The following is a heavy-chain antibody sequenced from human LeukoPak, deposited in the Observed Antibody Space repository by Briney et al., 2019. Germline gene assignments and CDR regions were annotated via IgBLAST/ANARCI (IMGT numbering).Heavy chain of an antibody. CDR1: GFTFSLYA. Sequence: GGSLRLSCAASGFTFSLYAMHWVRQAPGKGLEWVAVISYDGSNKYYADSVRGRFTISRDNLKNTMYLQMNSLRAEDTAVYYCARVLRYDNSGHDSFDIWGQGTMVIVSS. V-gene: IGHV3-30*04. CDR3: ARVLRYDNSGHDSFDI. J-gene: IGHJ3*02. D-gene: IGHD3-22*01. CDR2: ISYDGSNK.